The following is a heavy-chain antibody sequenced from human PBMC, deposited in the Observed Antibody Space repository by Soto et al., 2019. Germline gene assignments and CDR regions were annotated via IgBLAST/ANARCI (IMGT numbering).Heavy chain of an antibody. D-gene: IGHD3-3*01. Sequence: PGESLKISCKGSGYSFTSYWIGWVRQMPGKGLEWMGIIDPADSDARYSPSFRGQVTMSADRSISTAYLQLSSLKASDTDVYYCARLVTIFGVVISGGMDVWGQGTTVTVSS. V-gene: IGHV5-51*01. J-gene: IGHJ6*02. CDR2: IDPADSDA. CDR1: GYSFTSYW. CDR3: ARLVTIFGVVISGGMDV.